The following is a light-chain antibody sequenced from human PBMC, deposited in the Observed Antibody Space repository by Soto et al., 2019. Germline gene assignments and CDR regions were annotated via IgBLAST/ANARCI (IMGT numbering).Light chain of an antibody. CDR3: NSYTNSDAYV. J-gene: IGLJ1*01. V-gene: IGLV2-14*01. Sequence: QSVLTQPASVSGSPGQSITISCTGTSSDVGAYNYVSWYQQHPGKAPKLMIYDVSNRPSGVSNRFSGSKSGNTASLTISGLQAEDEADYYCNSYTNSDAYVFGAGTKVNVL. CDR1: SSDVGAYNY. CDR2: DVS.